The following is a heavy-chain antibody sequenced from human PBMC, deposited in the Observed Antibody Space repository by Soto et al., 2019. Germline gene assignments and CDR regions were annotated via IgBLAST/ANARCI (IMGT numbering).Heavy chain of an antibody. J-gene: IGHJ3*02. D-gene: IGHD6-19*01. CDR3: AREGGHGSGWYGAFDI. CDR1: GYIFTNYG. V-gene: IGHV1-18*04. Sequence: QVPLVQSGGEVKKPGASVKVSCQASGYIFTNYGFSWVRQAPGQGLEWMGWISAYKGNTNYAQKFQGRVTLTTHTSTRTVYMELRSLRSDDTAMYYCAREGGHGSGWYGAFDIWGQGTMITVSS. CDR2: ISAYKGNT.